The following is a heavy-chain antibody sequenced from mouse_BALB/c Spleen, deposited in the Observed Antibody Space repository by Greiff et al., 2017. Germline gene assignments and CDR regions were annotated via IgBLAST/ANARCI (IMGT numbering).Heavy chain of an antibody. Sequence: VQLKESGPELVKPGASVKVSCKASGYAFTSYNMYWVKQSHGKSLEWIGYIDPYNGGTSYNQKFKGKATLTVDKSSSTAYMHLNSLTSEDSAVYYCARSGYGGYAMDYWGQGTSVTVSS. CDR3: ARSGYGGYAMDY. CDR1: GYAFTSYN. V-gene: IGHV1S135*01. CDR2: IDPYNGGT. J-gene: IGHJ4*01. D-gene: IGHD2-10*02.